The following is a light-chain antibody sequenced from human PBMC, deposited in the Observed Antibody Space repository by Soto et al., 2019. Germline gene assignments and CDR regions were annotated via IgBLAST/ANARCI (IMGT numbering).Light chain of an antibody. CDR2: DAS. CDR3: QQRTNWRIT. Sequence: VLTHSPATLSLSPGARATLSCRASQTVGSYLVWYQQKPGQAPRLLIYDASKRAAGIPARFSGSGSGTDFTLTITNLEPEDFVLYYCQQRTNWRITFGQGTRLEIK. CDR1: QTVGSY. J-gene: IGKJ5*01. V-gene: IGKV3-11*01.